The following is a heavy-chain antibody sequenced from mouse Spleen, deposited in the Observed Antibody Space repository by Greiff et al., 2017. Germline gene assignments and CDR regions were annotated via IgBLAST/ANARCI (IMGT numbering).Heavy chain of an antibody. CDR3: ARLGITDWYFDV. CDR1: GYTFTDYY. V-gene: IGHV1-26*01. D-gene: IGHD2-4*01. Sequence: EVQLQQSGPELVKPGASVKISCKASGYTFTDYYMNWVKQSHGKSLEWIGDINPNNGGTSYNQKFKGKATLTVDKSSSTAYMELRSLTSEDSAVYYCARLGITDWYFDVWGAGTTVTVSS. J-gene: IGHJ1*01. CDR2: INPNNGGT.